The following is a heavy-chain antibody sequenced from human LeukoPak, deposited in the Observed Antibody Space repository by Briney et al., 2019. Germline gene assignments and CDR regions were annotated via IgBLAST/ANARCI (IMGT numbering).Heavy chain of an antibody. D-gene: IGHD6-13*01. Sequence: PSETLSLTCAVYGGSFSGYYWSWIRQPPGKGLEWIGEINHSGSTNYNPSLKSRVTISVDTSKNQFPLKLSSVTAADTAVYYCARVTVAGVDYWGQGTLVTVSS. V-gene: IGHV4-34*01. CDR1: GGSFSGYY. CDR2: INHSGST. J-gene: IGHJ4*02. CDR3: ARVTVAGVDY.